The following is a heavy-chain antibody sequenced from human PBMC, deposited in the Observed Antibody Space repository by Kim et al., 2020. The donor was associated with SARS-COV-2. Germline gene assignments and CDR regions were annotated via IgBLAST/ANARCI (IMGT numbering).Heavy chain of an antibody. V-gene: IGHV3-7*01. CDR3: ARAEIGYSSSWLHY. J-gene: IGHJ4*02. CDR1: GFTFSSYW. Sequence: GGSLRLSCAASGFTFSSYWMSWVRQAPGKGLEWVANIKQDGSEKYYVDSVKGRFTISRDNAKNSLYLQMNSLRAEDTAVYYCARAEIGYSSSWLHYWGQGTLVTVSS. D-gene: IGHD6-13*01. CDR2: IKQDGSEK.